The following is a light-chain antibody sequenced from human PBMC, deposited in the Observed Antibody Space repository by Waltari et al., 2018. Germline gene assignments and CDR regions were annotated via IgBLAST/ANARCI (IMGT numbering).Light chain of an antibody. CDR2: EVS. J-gene: IGLJ3*02. V-gene: IGLV2-8*01. Sequence: QSALTQPPSASGSPGQSVTVSCTGSSRDVRAYKYVCWYQQHPGKAPKLMIYEVSKRPSGVPDRFSGSKSGNTASLTVSGLQADDEADYYCSSFAGSNRFGVFGGGTKLTVL. CDR3: SSFAGSNRFGV. CDR1: SRDVRAYKY.